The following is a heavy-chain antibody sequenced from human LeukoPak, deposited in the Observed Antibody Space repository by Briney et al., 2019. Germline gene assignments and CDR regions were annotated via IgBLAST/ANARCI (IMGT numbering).Heavy chain of an antibody. CDR2: ISSSSSTI. V-gene: IGHV3-48*01. CDR3: ASSRMGFDP. CDR1: GFDFSAYG. J-gene: IGHJ5*02. Sequence: GGSLRLSCAASGFDFSAYGMNWVRQAPGKGLEWVSYISSSSSTIYYAHSVKGRFTISRDNAKNSLYLQMNSLRAEDTAVYYCASSRMGFDPWGQGTLVTVSS.